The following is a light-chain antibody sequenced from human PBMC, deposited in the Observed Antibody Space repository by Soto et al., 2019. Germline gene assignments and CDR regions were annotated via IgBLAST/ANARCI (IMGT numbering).Light chain of an antibody. Sequence: IVLTQSPGTLSLSPGERATLSCRASQSVSSNLASYQQTPGQAPRLLIYGASTSATGIPARFSGSGSGTDFTLTISSLEPEDFAVYFCQQRSNWPPITFGQGTRLEI. V-gene: IGKV3-11*01. CDR2: GAS. CDR3: QQRSNWPPIT. J-gene: IGKJ5*01. CDR1: QSVSSN.